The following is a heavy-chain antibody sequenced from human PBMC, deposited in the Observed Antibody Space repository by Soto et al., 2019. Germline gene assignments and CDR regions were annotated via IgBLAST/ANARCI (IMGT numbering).Heavy chain of an antibody. J-gene: IGHJ5*02. CDR3: ARDWLVRHPANWFDH. CDR2: INPSGGST. CDR1: GYTFTSYY. Sequence: ASVKVSCKASGYTFTSYYMHWVRQAPGQGLEWMGIINPSGGSTSYAQKFQGRVTMTRDTSTSTVYMELSSLRSEDTAVYYCARDWLVRHPANWFDHCGQGTLVTVSS. D-gene: IGHD2-21*01. V-gene: IGHV1-46*01.